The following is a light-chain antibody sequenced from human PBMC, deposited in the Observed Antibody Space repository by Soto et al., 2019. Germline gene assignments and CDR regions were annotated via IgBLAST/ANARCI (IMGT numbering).Light chain of an antibody. CDR2: DVG. CDR3: CSYAGSNTLEV. Sequence: QSVLTQPRSVSGSPGQSVTISCTGTSSDVGGYNYVSWYQQHPGKAPKLMIYDVGKRPSGVPDRFSGSKSDNTASLTISGLQAEDEADYYCCSYAGSNTLEVFGPGTKVTVL. J-gene: IGLJ1*01. CDR1: SSDVGGYNY. V-gene: IGLV2-11*01.